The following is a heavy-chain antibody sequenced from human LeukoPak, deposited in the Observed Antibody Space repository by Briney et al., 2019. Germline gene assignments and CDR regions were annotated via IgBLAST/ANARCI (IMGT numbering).Heavy chain of an antibody. Sequence: PGGSLRLSCAASGFTFSSYSMNWVRQAPGKGLEWVSAISGSGGSTYYADSVKGRFTISRDNSKNTLYLQMNSLRAEDTAVYYCAKAQRSTYSSSWYYYYGMDVWGQGTTVTVSS. D-gene: IGHD6-13*01. CDR1: GFTFSSYS. CDR2: ISGSGGST. V-gene: IGHV3-23*01. J-gene: IGHJ6*02. CDR3: AKAQRSTYSSSWYYYYGMDV.